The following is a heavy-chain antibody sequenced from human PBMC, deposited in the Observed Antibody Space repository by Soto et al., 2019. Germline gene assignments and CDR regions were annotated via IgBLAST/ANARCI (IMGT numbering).Heavy chain of an antibody. J-gene: IGHJ4*02. Sequence: SETLSLTCTVSGGSISSGGYYWSWIRQHPGKGLEWIGYIYYSGSTYYNPSLKSRVTISVDTSKNQFSLKLSSVTAADTAVYYCARVFTYYYDSSGYYFDYWGQGTLVTVSS. CDR3: ARVFTYYYDSSGYYFDY. CDR2: IYYSGST. V-gene: IGHV4-31*03. CDR1: GGSISSGGYY. D-gene: IGHD3-22*01.